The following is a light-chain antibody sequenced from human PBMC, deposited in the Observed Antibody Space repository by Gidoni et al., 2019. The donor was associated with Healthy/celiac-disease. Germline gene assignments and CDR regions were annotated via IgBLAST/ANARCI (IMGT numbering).Light chain of an antibody. CDR3: QQRSNWPCS. J-gene: IGKJ2*04. CDR1: QSVSSY. V-gene: IGKV3-11*01. CDR2: DAS. Sequence: EIVLTQSPATLSLSPGERATLSCRASQSVSSYLAWYQQKPGQAPRLRIYDASNRATGIPARFSGSGSGTDFTLTISSLEPEDFAVYYCQQRSNWPCSFGQGTKLEIK.